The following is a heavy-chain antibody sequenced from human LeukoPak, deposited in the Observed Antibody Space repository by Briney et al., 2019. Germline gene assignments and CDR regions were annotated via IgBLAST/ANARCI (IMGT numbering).Heavy chain of an antibody. Sequence: SETLSLTCAVYGGSFSGYYWSWIRQPPGKGLEWIGEINHSGSTNYNPSLKSRVTISVDTSKNQFSLKLSSVTAADTAVYYCARGTLWFRELLYRGPYYYYMDVWGKGTTVTVSS. CDR2: INHSGST. V-gene: IGHV4-34*01. CDR3: ARGTLWFRELLYRGPYYYYMDV. CDR1: GGSFSGYY. J-gene: IGHJ6*03. D-gene: IGHD3-10*01.